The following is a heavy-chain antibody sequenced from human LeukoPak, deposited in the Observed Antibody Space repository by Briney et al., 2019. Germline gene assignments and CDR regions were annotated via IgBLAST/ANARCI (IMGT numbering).Heavy chain of an antibody. D-gene: IGHD3-10*01. CDR3: AKDVYGSAPYYMDV. CDR2: ITWNSGSI. CDR1: GFTFDEYV. J-gene: IGHJ6*03. Sequence: QPGGSLRLSCAASGFTFDEYVMHWVRQAPGKGLEWVSGITWNSGSIGYADSVKGRFTISRDNAKNSLYLQMNSLRAEDTALYYCAKDVYGSAPYYMDVWGKGTTVTISS. V-gene: IGHV3-9*01.